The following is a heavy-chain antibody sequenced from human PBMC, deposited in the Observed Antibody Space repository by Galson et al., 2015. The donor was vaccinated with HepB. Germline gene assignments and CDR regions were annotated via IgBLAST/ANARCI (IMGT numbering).Heavy chain of an antibody. CDR1: GFTFSSYA. J-gene: IGHJ4*02. Sequence: SLRLSCAASGFTFSSYAMHWVRQAPGKGLEWVAVISYDGSNKYYADSVKGRFTISRDNSKNTLYLQMNSLRAEDTAVYYCARAEGVVTQFDYWGQGTLVTVSS. V-gene: IGHV3-30-3*01. D-gene: IGHD3-22*01. CDR2: ISYDGSNK. CDR3: ARAEGVVTQFDY.